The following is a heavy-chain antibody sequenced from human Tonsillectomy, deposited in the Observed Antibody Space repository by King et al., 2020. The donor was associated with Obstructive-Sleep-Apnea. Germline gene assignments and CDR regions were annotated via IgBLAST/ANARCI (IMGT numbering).Heavy chain of an antibody. CDR2: SHHDGST. CDR3: ASDWGDYDNVWGRYRHTSHYYGMDF. D-gene: IGHD3-16*02. J-gene: IGHJ6*02. Sequence: VQLQESGPGLVKPSVTLSLTCAFSVASNSSRNWWSWDGMSPGKGLEWIGESHHDGSTSVHSSLKYRITISVYKSKNLFSQKMTSVTAADTALYYCASDWGDYDNVWGRYRHTSHYYGMDFWGQGTTVTVSS. CDR1: VASNSSRNW. V-gene: IGHV4-4*02.